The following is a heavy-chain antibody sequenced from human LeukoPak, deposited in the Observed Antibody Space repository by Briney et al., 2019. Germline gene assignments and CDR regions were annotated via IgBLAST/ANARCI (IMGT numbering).Heavy chain of an antibody. CDR3: ARDLVYGDDFDY. CDR2: MYTSGST. J-gene: IGHJ4*02. CDR1: GGSISSYC. Sequence: SETLSLTCTVSGGSISSYCWSWIRQPAGKGLEWIGRMYTSGSTNYNPSLKSRVTMSVDTSKNQFSLKLSSVTAADTAVYYCARDLVYGDDFDYWGQGTLVTVSS. V-gene: IGHV4-4*07. D-gene: IGHD4-17*01.